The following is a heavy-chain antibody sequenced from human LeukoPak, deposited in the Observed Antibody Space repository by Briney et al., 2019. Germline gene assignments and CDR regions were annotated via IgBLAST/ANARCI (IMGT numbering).Heavy chain of an antibody. CDR3: ALYTYGYSFDY. Sequence: PGGSLRLSCAASGFTFSGRWMSWVREAPGKGPEWVANIKQDGSDNHYVDSVKGRFTISRDNAKNSLYLQMNSLRVEDTAVYYCALYTYGYSFDYWGQGALVIVSS. V-gene: IGHV3-7*03. CDR1: GFTFSGRW. J-gene: IGHJ4*02. D-gene: IGHD3-10*01. CDR2: IKQDGSDN.